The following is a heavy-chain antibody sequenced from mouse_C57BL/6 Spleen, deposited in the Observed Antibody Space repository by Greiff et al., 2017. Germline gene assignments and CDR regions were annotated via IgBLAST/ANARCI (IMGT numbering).Heavy chain of an antibody. J-gene: IGHJ1*03. V-gene: IGHV7-3*01. D-gene: IGHD1-3*01. CDR3: ARLCDNYVWYFDV. CDR1: GFTFTAYY. Sequence: EVQVVESGGGLVQPGGSLSLSCEASGFTFTAYYMSWVRQPPGKALEWLGFIRNKANGYTTEYSASVKGRFTISRDNSQSILYLQMNALRAEDSATYYCARLCDNYVWYFDVWGTGTTVTVSA. CDR2: IRNKANGYTT.